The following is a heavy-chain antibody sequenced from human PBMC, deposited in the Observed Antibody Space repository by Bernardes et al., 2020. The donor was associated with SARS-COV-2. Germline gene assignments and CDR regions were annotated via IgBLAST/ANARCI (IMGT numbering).Heavy chain of an antibody. CDR1: GFTFSAYT. CDR3: AKGHSRYYYGMDV. J-gene: IGHJ6*02. CDR2: ISGSGTST. D-gene: IGHD5-18*01. Sequence: GGSLRLSCAASGFTFSAYTMSWVRQAPGKGLEWVSVISGSGTSTYYADSVKGRFTISRDNSRTTLYLQMNSLRAEDTAVYYCAKGHSRYYYGMDVWGQGTPVTVSS. V-gene: IGHV3-23*01.